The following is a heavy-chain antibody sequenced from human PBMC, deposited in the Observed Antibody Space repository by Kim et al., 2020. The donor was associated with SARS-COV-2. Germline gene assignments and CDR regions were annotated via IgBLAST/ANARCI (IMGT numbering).Heavy chain of an antibody. CDR2: INSNTDGKTT. J-gene: IGHJ4*02. CDR3: TTEVRGTYYYDTSGYRPLDY. V-gene: IGHV3-15*01. Sequence: GGSLRLSCVASGFTFNNAWMSWVRQAPGKGLEWVGRINSNTDGKTTDYAAPGKGRFTISRDNSKNTLYLNMNSLKTEDTDVYYCTTEVRGTYYYDTSGYRPLDYWGQGTLVTVSS. D-gene: IGHD3-22*01. CDR1: GFTFNNAW.